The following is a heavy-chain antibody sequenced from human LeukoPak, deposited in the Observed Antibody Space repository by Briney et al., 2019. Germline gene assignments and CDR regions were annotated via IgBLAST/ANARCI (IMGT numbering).Heavy chain of an antibody. CDR1: GFTFSSYA. V-gene: IGHV3-30-3*01. CDR2: ISYDGSNK. D-gene: IGHD5-12*01. Sequence: GGSLRLSCAASGFTFSSYAMHWVRQAPGKGLEWVAVISYDGSNKYYADSVKGRFTISRDNSKNTLYLQMNSLRAEDTAVYYCARDLSSDYEGYWGQGTLVTVSS. J-gene: IGHJ4*02. CDR3: ARDLSSDYEGY.